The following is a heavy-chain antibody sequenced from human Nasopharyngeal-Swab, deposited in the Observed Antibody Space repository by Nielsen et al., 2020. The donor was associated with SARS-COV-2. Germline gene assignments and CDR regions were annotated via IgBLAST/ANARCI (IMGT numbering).Heavy chain of an antibody. Sequence: SETLSLTCTVSGGSISSSSYYWGWIRQPPGKGLEWIGSIYYSGSTYYNPSLKSRVTISVDTSKNQFSLKLSSVTAADTAVYYCARSDTAMGGAFDIWGQGTMVTVSS. CDR1: GGSISSSSYY. V-gene: IGHV4-39*07. D-gene: IGHD5-18*01. CDR2: IYYSGST. J-gene: IGHJ3*02. CDR3: ARSDTAMGGAFDI.